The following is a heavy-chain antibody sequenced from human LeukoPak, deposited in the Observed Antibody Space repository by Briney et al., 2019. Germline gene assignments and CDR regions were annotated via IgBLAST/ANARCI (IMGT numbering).Heavy chain of an antibody. Sequence: PGGSLRLSGVASEFTFDDYGMNWVRQAPGKGLEGGSRISWNGGSTTYADSVKGRFTISRGNAKNSLYLQMNSLRAEDTALYYCARDGGWYKRGLDYYYYYMDVWGKGTSVTVSS. CDR2: ISWNGGST. J-gene: IGHJ6*03. CDR3: ARDGGWYKRGLDYYYYYMDV. D-gene: IGHD6-19*01. CDR1: EFTFDDYG. V-gene: IGHV3-20*04.